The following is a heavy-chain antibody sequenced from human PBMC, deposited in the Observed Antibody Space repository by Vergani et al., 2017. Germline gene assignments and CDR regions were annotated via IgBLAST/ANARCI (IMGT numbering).Heavy chain of an antibody. CDR1: GYTFTDYF. Sequence: QVPLVQPWAEVKKPGASVKVSCKASGYTFTDYFMPWVRQAPGQGLEWMGWIKPTIGGTNYAQKVQGRVTMTRDTSTSTAYMDLSNLRSDDTAVYYYATFGTSSNRDYWDYWVEGTLVAVSS. D-gene: IGHD2-2*01. CDR2: IKPTIGGT. J-gene: IGHJ4*02. CDR3: ATFGTSSNRDYWDY. V-gene: IGHV1-2*02.